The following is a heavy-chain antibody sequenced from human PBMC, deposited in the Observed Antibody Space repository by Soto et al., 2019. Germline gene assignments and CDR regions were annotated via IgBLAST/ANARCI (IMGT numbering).Heavy chain of an antibody. D-gene: IGHD3-22*01. CDR1: GGSISSSSYY. CDR3: ARARADSSGYFTLFY. CDR2: IYYSGST. Sequence: SETLSHTCTVSGGSISSSSYYWGWIRQPPGKGLEWIGSIYYSGSTYYNPSLKSRVTISVDTSKNQFSLKLSSVTAADTAVYYCARARADSSGYFTLFYWGQGPLVTVSS. V-gene: IGHV4-39*01. J-gene: IGHJ4*02.